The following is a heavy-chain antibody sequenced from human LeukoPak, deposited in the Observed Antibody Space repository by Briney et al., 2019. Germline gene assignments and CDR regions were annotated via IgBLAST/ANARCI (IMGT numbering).Heavy chain of an antibody. CDR3: ARDPDATSIGYCSGGTCYSGDY. V-gene: IGHV1-2*02. J-gene: IGHJ4*02. CDR2: INPNSGGT. CDR1: GYTFTGYY. D-gene: IGHD2-15*01. Sequence: GASVKVSCKASGYTFTGYYMHWVRQAPGQGLEWMGWINPNSGGTNYAQKFQGRVTMTTDTSTSTAYMELRSLRSDDTAVYYCARDPDATSIGYCSGGTCYSGDYWGQGTLVTVSS.